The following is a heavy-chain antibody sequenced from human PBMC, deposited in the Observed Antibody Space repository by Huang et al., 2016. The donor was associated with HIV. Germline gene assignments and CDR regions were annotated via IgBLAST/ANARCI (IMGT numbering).Heavy chain of an antibody. CDR1: GFPFSSYG. Sequence: QVQLVESGGGVVQPGRSRRISCSAFGFPFSSYGMHWVRQAPGKVLVWVAVISYDGKTKYYADSVKGRFSISRDNSKTTVYLQLNSLRVEDTAVYYCAKGGSAAAVLDFWGQGTLVTVSS. CDR2: ISYDGKTK. V-gene: IGHV3-30*18. D-gene: IGHD6-13*01. J-gene: IGHJ4*02. CDR3: AKGGSAAAVLDF.